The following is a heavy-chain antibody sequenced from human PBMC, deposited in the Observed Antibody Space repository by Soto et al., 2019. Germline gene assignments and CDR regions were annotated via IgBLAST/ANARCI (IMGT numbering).Heavy chain of an antibody. J-gene: IGHJ4*01. CDR2: ISRYGDIT. D-gene: IGHD3-22*01. Sequence: GGSLRLSCAASGFTFNIYAMTWVRQAPGKGLEWVSAISRYGDITYYADSVEGRFSISRDNSKNTLYLQMNSLRAEDTAVYYCTTDSYRTIIIVRFAYWGHGTLVTVSS. CDR3: TTDSYRTIIIVRFAY. CDR1: GFTFNIYA. V-gene: IGHV3-23*01.